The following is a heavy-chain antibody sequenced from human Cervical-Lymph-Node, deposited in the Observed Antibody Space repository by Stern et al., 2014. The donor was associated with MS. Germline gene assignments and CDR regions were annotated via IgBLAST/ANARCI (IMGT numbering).Heavy chain of an antibody. D-gene: IGHD4-23*01. V-gene: IGHV4-30-2*01. CDR3: ARLDFGGNSGFYDY. Sequence: QLVQSGSGLVKPSQTLSLTCAVSGGSITNSAYSWSWIRQPPGKGLECIGYIYHTGSTYYNPSLKSRLTMSLDRSKNQFSLKLTSVTAADTAVYYCARLDFGGNSGFYDYWGQGILVTVSS. CDR1: GGSITNSAYS. J-gene: IGHJ4*02. CDR2: IYHTGST.